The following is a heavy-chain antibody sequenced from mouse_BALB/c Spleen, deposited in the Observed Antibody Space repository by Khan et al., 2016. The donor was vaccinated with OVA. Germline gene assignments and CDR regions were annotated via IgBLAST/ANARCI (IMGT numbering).Heavy chain of an antibody. V-gene: IGHV10-1*02. CDR2: IRSKSNNYAT. J-gene: IGHJ4*01. CDR3: VRHESAMDY. Sequence: EVQLVESGGGLVQPKGSLKLSCAASGFTFNTYAMNWVRQAPGKGLEWVARIRSKSNNYATYYANSVKDRFTISRDDSQSMLYLQMNNLKTEDTAMYSCVRHESAMDYWGQGTSVTVSS. CDR1: GFTFNTYA.